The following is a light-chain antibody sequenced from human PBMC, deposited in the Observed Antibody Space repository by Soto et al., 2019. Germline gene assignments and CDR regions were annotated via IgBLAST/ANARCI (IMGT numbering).Light chain of an antibody. CDR2: GAS. CDR1: QSVSSSY. J-gene: IGKJ1*01. CDR3: QQYGSSPPWT. V-gene: IGKV3-20*01. Sequence: EVVMRQSPATLSVSPGEGATLSCRASQSVSSSYLAWYQQKPGQAPRLLIYGASSRATGIPDRFSGSGSGTDFTLTISRLEPEDFAVYYCQQYGSSPPWTFGQGTKVDI.